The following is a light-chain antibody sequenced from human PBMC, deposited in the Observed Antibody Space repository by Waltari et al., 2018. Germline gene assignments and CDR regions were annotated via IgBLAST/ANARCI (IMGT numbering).Light chain of an antibody. CDR1: SSNTGNNS. V-gene: IGLV1-47*01. J-gene: IGLJ3*02. CDR3: AAWDDSLSGWV. CDR2: RSN. Sequence: QSVLTQPPSASGTPGQRVTISCSGRSSNTGNNSVYLSQPFPGTAPKVLIYRSNQRPSGVPDRFSGSKSGTSASLAISGLRSEDEADYYCAAWDDSLSGWVFGGGTKVTVL.